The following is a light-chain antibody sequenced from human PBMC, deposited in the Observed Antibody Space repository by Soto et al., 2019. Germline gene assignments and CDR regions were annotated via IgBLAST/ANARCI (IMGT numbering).Light chain of an antibody. Sequence: QAVVTQPPSTTGTPGQRVTISCSGRTSNIGYNFVYWYQHLPGTAPKLLIYRNDERPSGVPDRFSGSKSGTSASLAISGLRSEDEADYYCAAWDGSLSAWVFGGGTKLTV. CDR2: RND. CDR1: TSNIGYNF. CDR3: AAWDGSLSAWV. V-gene: IGLV1-47*01. J-gene: IGLJ3*02.